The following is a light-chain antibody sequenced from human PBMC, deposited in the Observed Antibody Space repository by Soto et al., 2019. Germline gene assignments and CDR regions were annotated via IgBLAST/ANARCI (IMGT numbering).Light chain of an antibody. CDR2: DDR. Sequence: SYELTQPPSVSVAPGQTAMITCGGNDIGSKSVHWYQQRPGQAPVLVVYDDRDRPSGIPERFSGSNSGGTATLTISRVEAGDEADYYCQVWDRNNNHVLFGGGTKVTVL. CDR3: QVWDRNNNHVL. CDR1: DIGSKS. J-gene: IGLJ3*02. V-gene: IGLV3-21*02.